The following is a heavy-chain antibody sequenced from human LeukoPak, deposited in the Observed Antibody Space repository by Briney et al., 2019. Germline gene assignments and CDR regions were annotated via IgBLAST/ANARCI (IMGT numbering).Heavy chain of an antibody. J-gene: IGHJ4*02. V-gene: IGHV4-34*01. CDR2: INHSGST. CDR1: GGSFSGYY. CDR3: ARDDSSGWYYFDY. D-gene: IGHD6-19*01. Sequence: ASETLSLTCAVHGGSFSGYYWSWMRQPPGKGREWIGEINHSGSTNYNPSLKSRVTISVDTSKNQFSLKLSSVTAADTAVYYCARDDSSGWYYFDYWGQGTLVTVSS.